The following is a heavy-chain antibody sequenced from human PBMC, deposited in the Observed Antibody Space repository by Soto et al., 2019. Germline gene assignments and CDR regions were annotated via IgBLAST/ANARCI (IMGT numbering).Heavy chain of an antibody. V-gene: IGHV3-30-3*01. CDR2: ISYDGSNK. J-gene: IGHJ4*02. CDR3: ARDPYYYGSGSSFDY. CDR1: GFTFSYYV. D-gene: IGHD3-10*01. Sequence: QVQLVESGGGVVQPGRSLRLSCAASGFTFSYYVMYWVRQAPGKGLEWVAVISYDGSNKYYADSVKGRFTISRDNSKYTLYLQMNSLRAEDRAVYYCARDPYYYGSGSSFDYWGQGTLVTVSS.